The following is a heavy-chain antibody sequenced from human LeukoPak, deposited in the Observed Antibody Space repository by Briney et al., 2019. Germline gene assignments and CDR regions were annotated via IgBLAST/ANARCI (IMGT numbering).Heavy chain of an antibody. V-gene: IGHV1-69*05. Sequence: GASVKVSCKASECTFSSYAISWVRQAPGQGLEWMGGIIPIFGTANYAQKFQGRVTITTDESTSTAYMELSSLRSEETAVYYCARGYFDWLPYFLDYWGQGTLVTVSS. J-gene: IGHJ4*02. CDR2: IIPIFGTA. CDR1: ECTFSSYA. D-gene: IGHD3-9*01. CDR3: ARGYFDWLPYFLDY.